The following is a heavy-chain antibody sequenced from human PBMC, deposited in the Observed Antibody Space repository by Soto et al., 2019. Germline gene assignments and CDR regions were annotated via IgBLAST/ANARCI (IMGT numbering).Heavy chain of an antibody. CDR1: GYTFTSYD. D-gene: IGHD2-21*02. CDR3: ASDVMTNDAFDI. CDR2: MNPNSGNT. Sequence: ASVKVSCKASGYTFTSYDINWVRQATGQGLEWMGWMNPNSGNTGYAQKFQGRVTMTRNTSISTAYMELSSLRSEDTAVYYCASDVMTNDAFDIWGQGTMVTVSS. V-gene: IGHV1-8*01. J-gene: IGHJ3*02.